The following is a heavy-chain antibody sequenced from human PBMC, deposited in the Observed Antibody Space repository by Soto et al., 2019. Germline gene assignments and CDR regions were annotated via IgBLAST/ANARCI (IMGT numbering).Heavy chain of an antibody. J-gene: IGHJ5*02. CDR2: INHSGST. V-gene: IGHV4-34*01. CDR3: ASQGNPTRLNWFDP. D-gene: IGHD3-16*01. Sequence: SETLSLTCAVYGGSFSGYYWTWIRQPPGTGLEWIGEINHSGSTNYNPSLKSRVTISVDTSKNQFSLKLTSVTAADTAVYYCASQGNPTRLNWFDPWGQGTLVTVSS. CDR1: GGSFSGYY.